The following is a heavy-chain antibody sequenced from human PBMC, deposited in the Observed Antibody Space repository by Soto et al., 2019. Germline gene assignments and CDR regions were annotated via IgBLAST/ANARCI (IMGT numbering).Heavy chain of an antibody. V-gene: IGHV3-48*02. Sequence: GVPMRLSCAASGFTFSTFNMNWVCQPPGEGPDWVSYISSSVSTIYYADPVKGRFTISRDNAKNSLYLQMNSLRDEHTAVYYCVREGEGHCMRSSCLNWFDHWGQGTMVTVSS. J-gene: IGHJ5*02. D-gene: IGHD2-2*01. CDR1: GFTFSTFN. CDR3: VREGEGHCMRSSCLNWFDH. CDR2: ISSSVSTI.